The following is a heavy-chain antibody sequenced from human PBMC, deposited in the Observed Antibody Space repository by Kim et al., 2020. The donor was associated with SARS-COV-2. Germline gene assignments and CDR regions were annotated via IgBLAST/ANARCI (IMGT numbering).Heavy chain of an antibody. J-gene: IGHJ6*01. Sequence: SETLSLTCTVSGGSISSYYWSWIRQPPGKGLEWIGYIYYSGSTNYNPSLKSRVTISVDTSKNQFSLKLSSVTAADTAVYYCARGRGVRGVIIYYYYYGM. CDR1: GGSISSYY. V-gene: IGHV4-59*01. CDR2: IYYSGST. D-gene: IGHD3-10*01. CDR3: ARGRGVRGVIIYYYYYGM.